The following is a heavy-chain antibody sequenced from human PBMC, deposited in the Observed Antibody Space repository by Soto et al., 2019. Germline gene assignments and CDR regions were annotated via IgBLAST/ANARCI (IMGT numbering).Heavy chain of an antibody. D-gene: IGHD4-4*01. CDR2: INHSGST. J-gene: IGHJ4*02. CDR3: ARAARYSSPLFYFDY. Sequence: PSETLSLTCAVYGGSFSGYYWSWIRQPPGKGLEWIGEINHSGSTNYNPSLKSRVTISVDTSKNQFSLKLSSVTAADTAVYYCARAARYSSPLFYFDYWGQGTLVTAPQ. V-gene: IGHV4-34*01. CDR1: GGSFSGYY.